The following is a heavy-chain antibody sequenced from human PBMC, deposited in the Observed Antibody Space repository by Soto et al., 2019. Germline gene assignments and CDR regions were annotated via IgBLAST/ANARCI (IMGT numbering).Heavy chain of an antibody. CDR2: INSDGSST. CDR1: GLTFSNYR. CDR3: VRTSLVVAAATGEDP. D-gene: IGHD2-15*01. V-gene: IGHV3-74*01. J-gene: IGHJ5*02. Sequence: VRLSGAASGLTFSNYRVHWVRQARGKGLVGVSRINSDGSSTSYADSVKGRFTISRDNAKNTLYLQMNSLRAEDTAVYYCVRTSLVVAAATGEDPWGQGTLVTVSS.